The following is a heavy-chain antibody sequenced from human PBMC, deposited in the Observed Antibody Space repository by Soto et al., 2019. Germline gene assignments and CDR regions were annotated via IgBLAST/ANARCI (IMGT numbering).Heavy chain of an antibody. Sequence: QVQLQQWGAGLSKPSETLSLTCAVYGGSFSGYYWSWIRQPPGKGLEWIGEINHSGSTNYNPSLKSRVTISVDTTKNQFSLKLSSVTAADTAVYYCARPHIYYYGMDVWGQGTTVTVSS. CDR2: INHSGST. CDR1: GGSFSGYY. D-gene: IGHD2-21*01. V-gene: IGHV4-34*01. J-gene: IGHJ6*02. CDR3: ARPHIYYYGMDV.